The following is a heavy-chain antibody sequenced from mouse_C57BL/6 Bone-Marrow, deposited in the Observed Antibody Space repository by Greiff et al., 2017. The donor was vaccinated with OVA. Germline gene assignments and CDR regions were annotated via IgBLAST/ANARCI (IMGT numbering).Heavy chain of an antibody. CDR2: SRNKANDYTT. CDR1: GFTFSDFY. V-gene: IGHV7-1*01. CDR3: ARDPGYFDV. J-gene: IGHJ1*03. Sequence: DVMLVESGGGLVQSGRSLRLSCATSGFTFSDFYMEWVRQAPGKGLEWIAASRNKANDYTTEYSASVKGRFIVSRDTSQSILYLQMNALRAEDTAIYYCARDPGYFDVWGTGTTVTVSS.